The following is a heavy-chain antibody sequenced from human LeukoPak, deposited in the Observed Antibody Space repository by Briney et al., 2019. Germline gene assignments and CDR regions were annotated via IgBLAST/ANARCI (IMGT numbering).Heavy chain of an antibody. CDR3: ARDSPQKPLSGYSYGPRYYYYGMDV. CDR2: ISSSSSTI. J-gene: IGHJ6*02. Sequence: PGGSLRLSCAASGFTFSNYSMNWVRQAPGKGLEWVSYISSSSSTIYYADSVKGRFTISRDNAKNSLYLQMNSLRAEDTAVYYCARDSPQKPLSGYSYGPRYYYYGMDVWGQGTTVTVSS. V-gene: IGHV3-48*04. CDR1: GFTFSNYS. D-gene: IGHD5-18*01.